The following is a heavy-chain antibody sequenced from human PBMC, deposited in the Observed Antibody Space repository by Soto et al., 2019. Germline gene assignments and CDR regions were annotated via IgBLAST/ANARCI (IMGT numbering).Heavy chain of an antibody. CDR3: AKAGFSSSWSPTYFDY. V-gene: IGHV3-23*01. J-gene: IGHJ4*02. CDR2: ISGTGYNT. CDR1: GFTFTSYA. D-gene: IGHD6-13*01. Sequence: GGSLRLSCAASGFTFTSYAMNWVRPAPGKGLEWVSAISGTGYNTYYADSVKGRFTISRDNTKNTLYLQMNSLRAEDTAVYYCAKAGFSSSWSPTYFDYWGQGTLVTVSS.